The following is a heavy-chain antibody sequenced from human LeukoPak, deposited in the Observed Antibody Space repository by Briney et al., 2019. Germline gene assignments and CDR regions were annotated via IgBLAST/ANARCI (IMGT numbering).Heavy chain of an antibody. Sequence: GGSLRLSCAASGFTFDDYAMHWVRQAPGKGLEWVSGISWNSGSIGYADSVKGRFTISRDNAKNSLYLQMNSLRAEDMALYYCAKVTGTHGEAFDIWGQGTMVTVSS. CDR1: GFTFDDYA. D-gene: IGHD1-20*01. V-gene: IGHV3-9*03. J-gene: IGHJ3*02. CDR3: AKVTGTHGEAFDI. CDR2: ISWNSGSI.